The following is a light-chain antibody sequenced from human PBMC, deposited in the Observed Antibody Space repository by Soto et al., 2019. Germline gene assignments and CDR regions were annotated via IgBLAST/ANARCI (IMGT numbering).Light chain of an antibody. V-gene: IGLV3-21*04. J-gene: IGLJ3*02. Sequence: SYELTQSPSVSVAPGKTARITCGGNNIGSKGVQWYQQKPGQAPVLVIYFDRERPSGIPERFTGSNSGNTATLTISRVEAGDEADYYCQVWDSKGVFGGGTKLTVL. CDR2: FDR. CDR1: NIGSKG. CDR3: QVWDSKGV.